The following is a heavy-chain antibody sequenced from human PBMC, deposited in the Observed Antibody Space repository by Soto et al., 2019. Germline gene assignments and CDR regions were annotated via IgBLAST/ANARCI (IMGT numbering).Heavy chain of an antibody. CDR1: CGSISSSSYE. CDR3: ARRHGDYVYYFDY. D-gene: IGHD4-17*01. V-gene: IGHV4-39*01. CDR2: IYYSGST. Sequence: SETLSLTCTVSCGSISSSSYEWGWILQAPGKGLEGIGSIYYSGSTYYNPSLKSRVTISVDTSKNQFSLKLSSVTAADTAVDYCARRHGDYVYYFDYWGQGTLVTVSS. J-gene: IGHJ4*02.